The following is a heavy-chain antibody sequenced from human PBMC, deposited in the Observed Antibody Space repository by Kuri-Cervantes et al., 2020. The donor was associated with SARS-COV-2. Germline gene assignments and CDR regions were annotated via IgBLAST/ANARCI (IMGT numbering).Heavy chain of an antibody. CDR3: AKAPNGWWIQIWLDVLDIDY. J-gene: IGHJ4*02. CDR1: GFTFSSYG. D-gene: IGHD5-18*01. CDR2: IWYDGSNK. V-gene: IGHV3-33*06. Sequence: GESLKISCAASGFTFSSYGMHWVRQAPGKGLEWVAVIWYDGSNKYYADSVKGRFTLSRDNSKNTLYLQMNSLRAEDTAVYYCAKAPNGWWIQIWLDVLDIDYWGQGTLVTVSS.